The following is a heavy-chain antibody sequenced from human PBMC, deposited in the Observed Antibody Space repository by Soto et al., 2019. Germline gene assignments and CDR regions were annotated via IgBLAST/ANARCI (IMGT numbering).Heavy chain of an antibody. CDR3: ARADHYDFWSGYYDAESVPHDAFDI. CDR2: INPNSGNT. CDR1: GYTFTSYD. D-gene: IGHD3-3*01. V-gene: IGHV1-8*01. J-gene: IGHJ3*02. Sequence: ASVKVSCKASGYTFTSYDINWVRQATGQGLEWMGWINPNSGNTGYAQKFQGRVTMTRNTSISTAYMELSGLRSEDTAVYYCARADHYDFWSGYYDAESVPHDAFDIWGQGTMVT.